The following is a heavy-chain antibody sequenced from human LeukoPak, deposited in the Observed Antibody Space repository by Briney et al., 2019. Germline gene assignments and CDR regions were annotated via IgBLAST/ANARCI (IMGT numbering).Heavy chain of an antibody. J-gene: IGHJ4*02. CDR3: AREFGGDILTGYDY. CDR1: GGTFISYA. V-gene: IGHV1-69*04. CDR2: IIPILGIA. Sequence: SVAVSFTASGGTFISYAISWVRQAPGQGLEWMGRIIPILGIANYAQKFQGRVTITADKSTSTAYMELSSLRSEDTAVYYCAREFGGDILTGYDYWGQGTLVTVSS. D-gene: IGHD3-9*01.